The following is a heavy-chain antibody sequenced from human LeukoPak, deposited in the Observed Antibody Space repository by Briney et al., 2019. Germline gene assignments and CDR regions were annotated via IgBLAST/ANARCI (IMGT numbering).Heavy chain of an antibody. D-gene: IGHD7-27*01. CDR2: IYTSGST. CDR3: ARERTRDPGAHNWFDP. V-gene: IGHV4-61*02. J-gene: IGHJ5*02. Sequence: SETLSLTCTVSGGSISSGDYYWSWIRQPAGKGLEWIGRIYTSGSTNYNPSLKSRVTISVDTSKNQFSLKLSSVTAADTAVYYCARERTRDPGAHNWFDPWGQGTLVTVSS. CDR1: GGSISSGDYY.